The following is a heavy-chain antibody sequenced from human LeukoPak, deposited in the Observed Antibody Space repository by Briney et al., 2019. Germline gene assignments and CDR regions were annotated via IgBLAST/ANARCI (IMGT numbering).Heavy chain of an antibody. Sequence: GGSLRLSCAASGFTFSSYGMHWVRQAPGKGLEWVSSISSSSSYIYYADSVKGRFTISRDNSKNTLYLQMNSLRAEDTAVYYCARAPSYYYYGMDVWGQGTTVTVSS. V-gene: IGHV3-21*01. CDR2: ISSSSSYI. CDR3: ARAPSYYYYGMDV. CDR1: GFTFSSYG. J-gene: IGHJ6*02.